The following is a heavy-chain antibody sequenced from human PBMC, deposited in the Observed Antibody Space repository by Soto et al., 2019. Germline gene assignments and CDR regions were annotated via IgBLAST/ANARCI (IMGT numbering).Heavy chain of an antibody. D-gene: IGHD4-17*01. CDR2: ISVRGDYR. CDR1: GFTFSSSG. J-gene: IGHJ3*01. V-gene: IGHV3-23*01. Sequence: EGQLLQSGGGLVQPGESLRVSCAASGFTFSSSGMSWVRQAPGKGLEWVSSISVRGDYRYYADSVKGRFTISRDNSKNTLYLHMNSLTAEAPAVYYCANHGGFDFWGQGTMVAVSS. CDR3: ANHGGFDF.